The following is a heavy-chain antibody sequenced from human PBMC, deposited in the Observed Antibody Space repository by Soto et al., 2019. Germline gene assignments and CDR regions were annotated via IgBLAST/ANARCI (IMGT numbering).Heavy chain of an antibody. V-gene: IGHV4-34*01. CDR2: INHSGST. Sequence: SETLSLTCAVYGGSFSGYYWSWIRQPPGKGLEWIGEINHSGSTNYNPSLKSRVTISVDTSKNQFSLKLSSVTAADTAVYYCAREGGGDSSSSDFDYWGQGTLVTVSS. D-gene: IGHD6-6*01. J-gene: IGHJ4*02. CDR3: AREGGGDSSSSDFDY. CDR1: GGSFSGYY.